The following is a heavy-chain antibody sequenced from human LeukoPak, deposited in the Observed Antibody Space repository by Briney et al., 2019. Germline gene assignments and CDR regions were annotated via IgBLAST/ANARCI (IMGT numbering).Heavy chain of an antibody. J-gene: IGHJ4*02. D-gene: IGHD6-19*01. CDR1: GFTFSSYG. Sequence: GRSLRLSCAASGFTFSSYGMHWVRQAPGKGLEWVAVIPYDGSNKYYADSVKGRFTISRDNSKNTLYLQMNSLRAEDTAVYYCAKDHRVRAGSVDYWGQGTLVTVSS. CDR3: AKDHRVRAGSVDY. V-gene: IGHV3-30*18. CDR2: IPYDGSNK.